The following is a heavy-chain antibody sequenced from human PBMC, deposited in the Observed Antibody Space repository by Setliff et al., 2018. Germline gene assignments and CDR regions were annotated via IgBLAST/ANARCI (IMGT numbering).Heavy chain of an antibody. Sequence: KTSETLSLTCTVSGGSISSGDYYWSWIRQPPGKGLEWIGYIYYSGSTYYNPSLKSRFRISVDTSKNQFSLKLNSVTAADTAVYYCARDPIMGFYDSTGYSTLNWYFDLRGRGTLVTVSS. D-gene: IGHD3-22*01. V-gene: IGHV4-30-4*08. CDR3: ARDPIMGFYDSTGYSTLNWYFDL. CDR1: GGSISSGDYY. CDR2: IYYSGST. J-gene: IGHJ2*01.